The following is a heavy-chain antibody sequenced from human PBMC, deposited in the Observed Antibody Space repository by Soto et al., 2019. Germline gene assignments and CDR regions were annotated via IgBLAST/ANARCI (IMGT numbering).Heavy chain of an antibody. Sequence: PGGSLRLSCATSAFTFNSYSMIWVRQAPGKGLEWVSSISGSSRTIYYADSVKGRFTVSRDNAKNSLYLQMNSLRVEDTAVYYCARDKSYGLDAFDVWGQGTMVTVSS. J-gene: IGHJ3*01. CDR2: ISGSSRTI. CDR1: AFTFNSYS. CDR3: ARDKSYGLDAFDV. V-gene: IGHV3-48*01. D-gene: IGHD3-16*01.